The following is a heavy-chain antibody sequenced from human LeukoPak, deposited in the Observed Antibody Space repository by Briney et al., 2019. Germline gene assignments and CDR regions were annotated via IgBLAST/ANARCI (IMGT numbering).Heavy chain of an antibody. D-gene: IGHD3-16*01. Sequence: ASVKVSCKASGYTFTSYGISWVRQAPGQGLEWMGWISAYNGNTNYAQKLQGRVTMTTGTSTSTAYMELRSLRSDDTAVYYCARVGEDGDYYYYYMDVWGKGTTVTISS. CDR3: ARVGEDGDYYYYYMDV. CDR1: GYTFTSYG. J-gene: IGHJ6*03. V-gene: IGHV1-18*01. CDR2: ISAYNGNT.